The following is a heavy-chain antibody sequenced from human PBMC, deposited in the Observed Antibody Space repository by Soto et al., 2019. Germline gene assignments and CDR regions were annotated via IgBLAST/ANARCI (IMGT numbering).Heavy chain of an antibody. CDR2: SNYGGPT. J-gene: IGHJ6*02. V-gene: IGHV4-39*01. CDR1: GGAINSTVYY. Sequence: PSETLSPTCTVSGGAINSTVYYWGWIRQPPGKGLEWIGSSNYGGPTYYSPSLQSRVTISLDTAKNHFSLNLRSVTAADTAVYYCARHGAYSTSVYYYYGMDVWGQGTTVTVSS. CDR3: ARHGAYSTSVYYYYGMDV. D-gene: IGHD6-13*01.